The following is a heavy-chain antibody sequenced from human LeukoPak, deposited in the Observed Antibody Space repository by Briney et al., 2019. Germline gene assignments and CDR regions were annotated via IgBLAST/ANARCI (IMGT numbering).Heavy chain of an antibody. CDR2: ISTYNGNT. CDR1: GYTFTSYD. J-gene: IGHJ5*02. Sequence: GASVKVSCKASGYTFTSYDISWVRQAPGQGLEWMGWISTYNGNTNYAQKLQSRVTMTTDTITTTAYMELRSLRSDDTAVYYCARDHSGNWFDPWGQGPLVSVSS. CDR3: ARDHSGNWFDP. V-gene: IGHV1-18*01. D-gene: IGHD1-26*01.